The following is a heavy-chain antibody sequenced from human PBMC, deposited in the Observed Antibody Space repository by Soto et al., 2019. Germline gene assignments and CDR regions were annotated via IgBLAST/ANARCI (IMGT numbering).Heavy chain of an antibody. CDR3: ARVGDSSGYFDY. CDR2: IYYSGSA. V-gene: IGHV4-39*07. CDR1: GGSISSSDYY. J-gene: IGHJ4*02. Sequence: PSETLSLTCTVSGGSISSSDYYWGWIRQPPGKGLEWIGNIYYSGSASYNPSLKSRVTISVDTSKNQVSLKLSSVTAADTAVYYCARVGDSSGYFDYWGQGTLVTVSS. D-gene: IGHD3-22*01.